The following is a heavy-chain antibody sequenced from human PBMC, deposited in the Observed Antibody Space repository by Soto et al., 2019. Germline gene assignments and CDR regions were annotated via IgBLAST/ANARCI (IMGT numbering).Heavy chain of an antibody. J-gene: IGHJ4*02. CDR3: VRPGHDKNSVTSYFDY. Sequence: QVQLVESGGGLVKPGGSLRLSCAASGFIFSDYYMSWIRQAPGKGPEWVSYISSSSTYTNYADAVKGRFTISRDNTKNSLDLQMNSLRADDTAVYYCVRPGHDKNSVTSYFDYWGQGTLVIVSS. CDR1: GFIFSDYY. CDR2: ISSSSTYT. V-gene: IGHV3-11*05. D-gene: IGHD1-26*01.